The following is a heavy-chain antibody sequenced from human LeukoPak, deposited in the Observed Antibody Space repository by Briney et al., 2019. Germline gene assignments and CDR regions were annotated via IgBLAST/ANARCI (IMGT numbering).Heavy chain of an antibody. CDR1: GFTFSSYS. D-gene: IGHD2-2*02. CDR3: TRCYTGSGENYFDY. Sequence: GGSLRLSCAASGFTFSSYSMNWVRQAPGKGLEWVSSISSSSSYIYYADSVKGRFTISRDNAKNSLYLQMNSLRAEDTAVYYCTRCYTGSGENYFDYWGQGTLVTVSS. V-gene: IGHV3-21*01. CDR2: ISSSSSYI. J-gene: IGHJ4*02.